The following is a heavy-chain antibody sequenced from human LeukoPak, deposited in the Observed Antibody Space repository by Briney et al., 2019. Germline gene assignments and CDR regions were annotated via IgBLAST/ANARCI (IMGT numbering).Heavy chain of an antibody. CDR2: ISSSSSYI. V-gene: IGHV3-21*01. D-gene: IGHD6-13*01. CDR3: ARDPGIAAAGTRGSLVP. J-gene: IGHJ5*02. Sequence: PGGSLRLSCAASGFTFSSYSMNWVRQAPGKGLGWVSSISSSSSYIYYADSVKGRFTISRDNAKNSLYLQMNSLRAEDTAVYYCARDPGIAAAGTRGSLVPWGQGTLVTVSS. CDR1: GFTFSSYS.